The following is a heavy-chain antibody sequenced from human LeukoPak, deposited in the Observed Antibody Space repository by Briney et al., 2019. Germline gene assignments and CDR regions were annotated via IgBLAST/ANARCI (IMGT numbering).Heavy chain of an antibody. V-gene: IGHV3-74*01. CDR2: IDTDGGDT. D-gene: IGHD2-2*01. CDR3: ARVGCSSTSCYAGGWFDP. Sequence: GGSLRLSCATSGFSFISYWMHWVRQTPGKRLVWVSYIDTDGGDTNYADSVKGRFTISRDNSKNTLYLQMNSLRAEDTAVYYCARVGCSSTSCYAGGWFDPWGQGTLVTVSS. CDR1: GFSFISYW. J-gene: IGHJ5*02.